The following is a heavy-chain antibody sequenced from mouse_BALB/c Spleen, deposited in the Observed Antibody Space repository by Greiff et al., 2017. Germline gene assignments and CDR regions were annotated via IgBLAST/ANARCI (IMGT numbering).Heavy chain of an antibody. V-gene: IGHV1S81*02. D-gene: IGHD2-1*01. J-gene: IGHJ2*01. CDR2: INPSNGRT. CDR1: GYTFTSYW. Sequence: QVQLQQPGAELVKPGASVKLSCKASGYTFTSYWMHWVKQRPGQGLEWIGEINPSNGRTNYNEKFKSKATLTVDKSSSTAYMQLSSPTSEDSAVYYCARGDGNYEYFDYWGQGTTLTVSS. CDR3: ARGDGNYEYFDY.